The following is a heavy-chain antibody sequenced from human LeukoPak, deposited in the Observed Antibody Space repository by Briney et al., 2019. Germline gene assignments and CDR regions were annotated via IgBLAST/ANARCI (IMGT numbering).Heavy chain of an antibody. D-gene: IGHD3-16*01. Sequence: SETLSLTCTVSGYSISSGYYWGWIRQPPGKGLEWIGYIYYSGSTNYNPSLKSRVTISVDTSKNQFSLKLSSVTAADTAVYYCARGRYDYVWGSYLWSAFDIWGQGTMVTVSS. V-gene: IGHV4-61*01. CDR2: IYYSGST. CDR1: GYSISSGYY. J-gene: IGHJ3*02. CDR3: ARGRYDYVWGSYLWSAFDI.